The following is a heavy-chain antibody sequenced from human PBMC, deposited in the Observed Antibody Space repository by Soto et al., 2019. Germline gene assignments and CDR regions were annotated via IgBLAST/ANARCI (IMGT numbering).Heavy chain of an antibody. CDR1: GYTFTSYA. D-gene: IGHD3-16*01. CDR3: ARGEFLSYDDY. CDR2: INAGNGST. Sequence: QVQLVQSGAEVKKPGASVKVSCKASGYTFTSYAMHWVRQAPGQRLEWMGWINAGNGSTKYSQKFQGRVTITRDTSASTAYMELSSLRSEDTAVYYCARGEFLSYDDYWGQGTLVTVSS. J-gene: IGHJ4*02. V-gene: IGHV1-3*01.